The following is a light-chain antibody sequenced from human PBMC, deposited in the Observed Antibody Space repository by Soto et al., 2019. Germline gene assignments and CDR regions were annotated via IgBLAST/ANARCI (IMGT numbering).Light chain of an antibody. V-gene: IGKV3-15*01. CDR1: QSISSE. CDR2: SAS. CDR3: QQGHNWPLT. J-gene: IGKJ2*01. Sequence: EIVMTQSPATLSVSPGERATLSCRASQSISSELAWYQQKPGQPPSLLIYSASTKATGVPARFTGSGSGSEFTLTISGLQSEDFAVYSCQQGHNWPLTFGQGTRLEI.